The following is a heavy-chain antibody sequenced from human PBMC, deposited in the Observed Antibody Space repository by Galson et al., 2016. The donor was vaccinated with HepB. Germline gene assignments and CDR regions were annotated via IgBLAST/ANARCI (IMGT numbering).Heavy chain of an antibody. CDR1: DFTFNYAW. Sequence: SLRLSCAVSDFTFNYAWMNWVRQAPGKGLEWVGRIKSKTDGGTIDYAAPVKGRFTISRDDSKNTLYLQMNNLKTEDTAVYYCTTGQWGYDFWSGHSGCWGQGTLVTVSS. CDR2: IKSKTDGGTI. J-gene: IGHJ4*02. D-gene: IGHD3-3*01. V-gene: IGHV3-15*07. CDR3: TTGQWGYDFWSGHSGC.